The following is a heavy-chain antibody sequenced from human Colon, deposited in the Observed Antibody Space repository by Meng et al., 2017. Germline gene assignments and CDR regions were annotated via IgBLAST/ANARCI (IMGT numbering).Heavy chain of an antibody. CDR3: AISPIIATDNWFGVDP. V-gene: IGHV1-8*01. Sequence: QVQLVQSGVEAQTPGASVKLSCKASGYTVTNYDINWVRQATGQGLEWMGWVNANSGHTDYAQKFQGRVTMTRNTSISTAYMELSSLRSEDTAVYYCAISPIIATDNWFGVDPWGQGTLVTVSS. CDR1: GYTVTNYD. J-gene: IGHJ5*02. CDR2: VNANSGHT. D-gene: IGHD3-10*01.